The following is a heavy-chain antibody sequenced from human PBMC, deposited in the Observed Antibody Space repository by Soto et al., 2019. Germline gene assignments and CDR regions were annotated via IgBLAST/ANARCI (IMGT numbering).Heavy chain of an antibody. CDR3: AMVDNYVTPTPQDV. CDR2: ISPDSGNT. J-gene: IGHJ6*02. CDR1: GYIFVNYG. D-gene: IGHD3-16*01. V-gene: IGHV1-18*01. Sequence: QVQLVQSGDEVRKPGSSVKVSCKASGYIFVNYGIAWVRQAPGQGLEWMGWISPDSGNTHYASKVQGRLTMTTDTSTSTAYMDLGSLTADDTAVYYCAMVDNYVTPTPQDVWGQGTTFTVSS.